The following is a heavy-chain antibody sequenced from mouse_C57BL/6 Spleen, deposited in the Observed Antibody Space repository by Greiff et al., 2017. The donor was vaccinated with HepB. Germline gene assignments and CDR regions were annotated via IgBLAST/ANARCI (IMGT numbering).Heavy chain of an antibody. D-gene: IGHD1-1*01. Sequence: VQLQQPGAELVRPGSSVKLSCKASGYTFTSYWMDWVKQRPGQGLEWIGNIYPSDSETHYNQKFKDKATLTVDKSSSTAYMQLSSLTSEDSAVYYCARTVTTGEGFAYLGQGTLVTVSA. CDR3: ARTVTTGEGFAY. J-gene: IGHJ3*01. CDR2: IYPSDSET. V-gene: IGHV1-61*01. CDR1: GYTFTSYW.